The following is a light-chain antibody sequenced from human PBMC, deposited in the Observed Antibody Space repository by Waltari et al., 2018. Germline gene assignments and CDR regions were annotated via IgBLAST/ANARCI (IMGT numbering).Light chain of an antibody. CDR3: SSRDTGISHRVI. Sequence: SSELSQDPDVSVALGQTVTITCQGSSLRTYYASWYRQKSGQAPVLVIYAQNHRPSGIPVRFSGSFSGNTASLTITGAQAEDEADYYCSSRDTGISHRVIFGGGTKLTVL. V-gene: IGLV3-19*01. J-gene: IGLJ2*01. CDR1: SLRTYY. CDR2: AQN.